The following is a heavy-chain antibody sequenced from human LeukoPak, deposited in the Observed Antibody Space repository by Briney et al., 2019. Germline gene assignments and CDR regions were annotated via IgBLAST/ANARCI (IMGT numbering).Heavy chain of an antibody. Sequence: ASVKVSCKASGYTFTSYDINWVRQATGQGLEWMGWMNPNSGNTGYAQKFQGRVTMTRNTSISTAYMELSSLRSEDTAVYYCARGWAVYSSGWYNWFDPWGQGTLVTVSS. CDR3: ARGWAVYSSGWYNWFDP. CDR2: MNPNSGNT. J-gene: IGHJ5*02. D-gene: IGHD6-19*01. CDR1: GYTFTSYD. V-gene: IGHV1-8*01.